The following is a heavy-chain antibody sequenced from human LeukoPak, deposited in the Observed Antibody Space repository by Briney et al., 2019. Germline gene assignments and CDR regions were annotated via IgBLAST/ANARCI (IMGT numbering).Heavy chain of an antibody. J-gene: IGHJ4*02. Sequence: RGSLRLSCAASGFTFSSYGMHWVRQAPGKRLEWVAVISYDGSNKYYADSVKGRFTISRDNSKNTLYLQMNSLRAEDTAVYYCAKVAKKGYCSGGSCHVLDYWGQGTLVTVSS. CDR3: AKVAKKGYCSGGSCHVLDY. CDR2: ISYDGSNK. CDR1: GFTFSSYG. D-gene: IGHD2-15*01. V-gene: IGHV3-30*18.